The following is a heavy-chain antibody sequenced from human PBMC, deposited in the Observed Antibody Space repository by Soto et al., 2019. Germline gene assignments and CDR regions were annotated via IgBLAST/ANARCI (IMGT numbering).Heavy chain of an antibody. J-gene: IGHJ5*02. Sequence: SQTLSLTCAISGDSVSSNSAAWNWIRQSPSRGLEWLGRTYYRSKWYTDYAVSVKSRITINPDTSKNQFSLKLSSVPAADTAVYYCGRLRRLGYCSSTSGYYVEGNYNLFAPSGQRTPVIVCS. CDR2: TYYRSKWYT. CDR3: GRLRRLGYCSSTSGYYVEGNYNLFAP. CDR1: GDSVSSNSAA. D-gene: IGHD2-2*01. V-gene: IGHV6-1*01.